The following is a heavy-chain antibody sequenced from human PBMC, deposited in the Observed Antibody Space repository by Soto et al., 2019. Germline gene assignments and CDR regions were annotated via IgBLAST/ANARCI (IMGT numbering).Heavy chain of an antibody. CDR1: GFTFSSYG. V-gene: IGHV3-33*01. CDR3: ARACPSYYDFWSGPNDPLSYYYYGMDV. D-gene: IGHD3-3*01. J-gene: IGHJ6*02. CDR2: IWYDGSNK. Sequence: QVQLVESGGGVVQPGRSLRLSCAASGFTFSSYGMHWVRQAPGKGLEWVAVIWYDGSNKYYADSVKGRFTISRDNSKNTLYLQMNSLRAEDTAVYYCARACPSYYDFWSGPNDPLSYYYYGMDVWGHGTTVTVSS.